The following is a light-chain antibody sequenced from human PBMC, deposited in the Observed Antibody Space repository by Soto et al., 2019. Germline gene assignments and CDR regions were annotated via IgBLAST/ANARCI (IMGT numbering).Light chain of an antibody. CDR3: ASWDDSLNGLL. CDR1: SSNIGINA. Sequence: QSVLTQPPSASGTPGQRVTISCSGSSSNIGINAVNWYQQLPGTAPKLLMYDNNQRPSGVPDRVSGSKSGTSASLAISGLQSDDEADYYCASWDDSLNGLLFGPGTKLTVL. CDR2: DNN. V-gene: IGLV1-44*01. J-gene: IGLJ1*01.